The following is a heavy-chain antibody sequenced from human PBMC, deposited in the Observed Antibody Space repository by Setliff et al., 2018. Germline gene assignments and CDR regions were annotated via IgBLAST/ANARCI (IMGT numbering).Heavy chain of an antibody. Sequence: GGSLRLSCAASGFTFSNSEMNWVRQAPGKGLEWIAFINRSGSIIYYADSVKGRFTVSRDNAKNSLYLQMNSLRPEDTAVYYCARTCSGSGCYAGLESWGQGTPVTVSS. CDR3: ARTCSGSGCYAGLES. CDR2: INRSGSII. D-gene: IGHD2-15*01. V-gene: IGHV3-48*03. CDR1: GFTFSNSE. J-gene: IGHJ4*02.